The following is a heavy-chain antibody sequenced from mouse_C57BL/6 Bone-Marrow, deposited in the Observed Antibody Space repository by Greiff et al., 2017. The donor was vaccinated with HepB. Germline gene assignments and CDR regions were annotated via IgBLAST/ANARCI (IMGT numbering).Heavy chain of an antibody. J-gene: IGHJ2*01. CDR2: INPSNGGT. CDR3: ARSTTIVTTGFDY. Sequence: QVQLQQSGTELVKPGASVKLSCKASGYTFTSYWMHWVKQRPGQGLEWIGNINPSNGGTNYNEKFKSKATMTVDKSSSTAYMQLSSLTSEDSAVYYCARSTTIVTTGFDYWGQGTTLTVSS. V-gene: IGHV1-53*01. CDR1: GYTFTSYW. D-gene: IGHD2-5*01.